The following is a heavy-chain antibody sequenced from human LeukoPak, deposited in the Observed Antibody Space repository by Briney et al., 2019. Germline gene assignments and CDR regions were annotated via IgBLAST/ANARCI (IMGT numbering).Heavy chain of an antibody. D-gene: IGHD2-8*01. Sequence: SETLSLTCTVSGGSISSSSYYWGWIRQPPGKGLEWIGSIYHSGSTYYNPSLKSRVTISVDTSKNQFSLKLSSVTAADMAVYYCTRHQWWLAPRNFDYWGQGTLVTVPS. V-gene: IGHV4-39*01. J-gene: IGHJ4*02. CDR3: TRHQWWLAPRNFDY. CDR2: IYHSGST. CDR1: GGSISSSSYY.